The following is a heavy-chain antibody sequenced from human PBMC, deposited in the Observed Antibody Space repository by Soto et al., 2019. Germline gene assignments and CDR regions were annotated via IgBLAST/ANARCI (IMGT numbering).Heavy chain of an antibody. CDR2: INWNSDKV. Sequence: VLLVESGGGLVQPGRSLRLSCAVSGFNFGNYAMHWVRQAPGKGLEWVAAINWNSDKVAYAGSVLGRFTIFRDSAKNSLHLQMNDLTTEDTALYYCAQDKGGTPYHIDSWGQGILVTVSS. CDR1: GFNFGNYA. CDR3: AQDKGGTPYHIDS. J-gene: IGHJ4*02. D-gene: IGHD2-2*01. V-gene: IGHV3-9*01.